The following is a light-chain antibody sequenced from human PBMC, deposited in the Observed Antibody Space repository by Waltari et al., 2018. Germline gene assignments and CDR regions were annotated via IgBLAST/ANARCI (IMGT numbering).Light chain of an antibody. Sequence: QSVLTQPPSASGTPGQRVTISCSGSSSNIGSNTVNWYQQLPGTAPKLLIYRNNRLPSGVPARFSGSQSGTSASLAISGLQSEDEADYYCAAWDDSLNGVVFGGGTKLTVL. CDR2: RNN. V-gene: IGLV1-44*01. J-gene: IGLJ2*01. CDR1: SSNIGSNT. CDR3: AAWDDSLNGVV.